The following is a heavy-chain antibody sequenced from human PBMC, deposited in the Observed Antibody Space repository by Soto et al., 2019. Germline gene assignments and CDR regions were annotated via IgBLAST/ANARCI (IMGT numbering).Heavy chain of an antibody. CDR3: ARSLYDDIWGSYRHAFDI. J-gene: IGHJ3*02. CDR1: GYTFTSYG. V-gene: IGHV1-18*01. Sequence: QVPLVQSGAEVKKPGASVKVSCKASGYTFTSYGISWVRQAPGQGLEWMGWISAYNGNTNYAQKLQGRVTMTTDTSTSTAYMELRCLRSDDTAVYYCARSLYDDIWGSYRHAFDIWGQETMVTVSS. CDR2: ISAYNGNT. D-gene: IGHD3-16*02.